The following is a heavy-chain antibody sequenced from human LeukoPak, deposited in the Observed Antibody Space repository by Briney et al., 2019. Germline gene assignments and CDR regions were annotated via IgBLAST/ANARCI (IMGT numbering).Heavy chain of an antibody. CDR3: AKDVLSSRESYFDY. J-gene: IGHJ4*02. CDR1: GFTFSSYW. Sequence: GGSLRLSCAASGFTFSSYWMHWVRQAPGKGLVWVSRINSDGSSTSYADSVKGRFTISRDNAKNTLYQQMNSLRTEDTALYYCAKDVLSSRESYFDYWGQGTLVTVSS. CDR2: INSDGSST. D-gene: IGHD3-16*01. V-gene: IGHV3-74*01.